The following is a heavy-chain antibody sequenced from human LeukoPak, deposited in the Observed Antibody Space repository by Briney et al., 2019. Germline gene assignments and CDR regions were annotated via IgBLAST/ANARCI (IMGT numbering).Heavy chain of an antibody. CDR3: AKKSGDHFHFDF. Sequence: GGSLRLSCAATGFTFNNYGMGWVRQTPGKGLEWVATIGTSGANTYHADSVKGRFTISRDNSKSTLYLQMNSLRAEDTAVYHCAKKSGDHFHFDFWGQGTLVTVSS. J-gene: IGHJ4*02. CDR2: IGTSGANT. D-gene: IGHD2-21*01. V-gene: IGHV3-23*01. CDR1: GFTFNNYG.